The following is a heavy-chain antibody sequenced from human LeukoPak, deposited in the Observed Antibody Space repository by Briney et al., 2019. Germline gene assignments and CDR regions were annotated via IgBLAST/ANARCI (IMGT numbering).Heavy chain of an antibody. D-gene: IGHD2-2*01. CDR3: ASPPWCSSSSCLLRAGDGLDV. Sequence: GASVKVSCKASGGTSDTYAITWVRQAPGQGLEWMGRIVPIFGIINYAQNFQGRVTITADRSTFTVYMEVASLRSEDAAIYYFASPPWCSSSSCLLRAGDGLDVWGQGTTVTVSS. J-gene: IGHJ6*02. CDR1: GGTSDTYA. CDR2: IVPIFGII. V-gene: IGHV1-69*04.